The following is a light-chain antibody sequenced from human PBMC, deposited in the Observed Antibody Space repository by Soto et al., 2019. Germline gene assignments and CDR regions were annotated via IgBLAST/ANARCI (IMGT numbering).Light chain of an antibody. CDR1: SSDVGSYNL. CDR2: EGS. V-gene: IGLV2-23*01. Sequence: QSALTQPASVSGSPGQSITISCTGTSSDVGSYNLVSWYQQHPGKAPKLMIYEGSKRPSGVSNRFSGSKSGNTASLTISGLQAEDEADYYCCSYAGSSTSPYVFGTGTQLTVL. CDR3: CSYAGSSTSPYV. J-gene: IGLJ1*01.